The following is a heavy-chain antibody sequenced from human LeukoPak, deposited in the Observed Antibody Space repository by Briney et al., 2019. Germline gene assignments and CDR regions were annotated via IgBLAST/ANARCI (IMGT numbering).Heavy chain of an antibody. CDR2: IYYSGST. J-gene: IGHJ4*02. CDR3: ARVYSGYDYVHFDY. D-gene: IGHD5-12*01. V-gene: IGHV4-61*01. Sequence: PSETLSLTCTVSGGSFSSGSYYWGWLRQPPGMGLEGIGYIYYSGSTNYNPSLKSRVTISVDTAKNQFSLKLSSVTAADTAVYYCARVYSGYDYVHFDYWGQGTLVTVSS. CDR1: GGSFSSGSYY.